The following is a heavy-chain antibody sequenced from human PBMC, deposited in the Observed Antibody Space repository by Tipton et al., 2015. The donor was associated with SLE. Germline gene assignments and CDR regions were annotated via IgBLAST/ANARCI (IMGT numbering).Heavy chain of an antibody. CDR3: ARDGGGHGGNN. Sequence: TLSLTCTVSGGSISSHYWSWIRQPPGKGLEWIGYIYYSGSTNYNPSLKSRVTISVDTSKNQFSLKLSSVTAADTAVYYCARDGGGHGGNNWGQGTLVTVSS. J-gene: IGHJ4*02. V-gene: IGHV4-59*11. CDR1: GGSISSHY. CDR2: IYYSGST. D-gene: IGHD4-23*01.